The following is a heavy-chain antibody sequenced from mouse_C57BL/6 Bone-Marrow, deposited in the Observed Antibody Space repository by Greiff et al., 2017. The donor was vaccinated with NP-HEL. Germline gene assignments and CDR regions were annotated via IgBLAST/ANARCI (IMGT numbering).Heavy chain of an antibody. CDR3: ASMITTRAWFAY. D-gene: IGHD2-4*01. Sequence: QVQLQQSGPGLVQPSQSLSITCTVSGFSLTSYGVHWVRQSPGKGLEWLGVIWSGGSTDYNAAFISRLSISKDNSKSQVFFKMNSLQADDTAIYYCASMITTRAWFAYWGQGTLVTVSA. V-gene: IGHV2-2*01. CDR2: IWSGGST. J-gene: IGHJ3*01. CDR1: GFSLTSYG.